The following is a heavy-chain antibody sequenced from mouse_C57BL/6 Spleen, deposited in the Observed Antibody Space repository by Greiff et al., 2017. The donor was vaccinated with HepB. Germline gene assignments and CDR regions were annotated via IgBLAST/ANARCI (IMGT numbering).Heavy chain of an antibody. CDR1: GYTFTSYW. Sequence: VQLQQPGAELVRPGSSVKLSCKASGYTFTSYWMDWVKQRPGQGLEWIGNIYPSDSETHYNQKFKDKATLTVDKSSSTAYMQLSSLTSEDSAVYYCAREGWLLRSFDYWGQGTTLTVSS. CDR2: IYPSDSET. CDR3: AREGWLLRSFDY. V-gene: IGHV1-61*01. D-gene: IGHD2-3*01. J-gene: IGHJ2*01.